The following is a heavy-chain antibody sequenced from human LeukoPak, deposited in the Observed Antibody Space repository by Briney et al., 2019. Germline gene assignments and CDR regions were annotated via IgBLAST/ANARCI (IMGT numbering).Heavy chain of an antibody. V-gene: IGHV3-33*06. CDR2: IWYDGSNK. Sequence: PGGSLRLSCAASGFTFSSYGMHWVRQAPGKGLEWVALIWYDGSNKYYGDSVKGRFTISRDNSKNTLYLQMNSLRAEDTAVYYCAKGDWNNYYYYMGVWGKGTTVTVSS. D-gene: IGHD1/OR15-1a*01. J-gene: IGHJ6*03. CDR3: AKGDWNNYYYYMGV. CDR1: GFTFSSYG.